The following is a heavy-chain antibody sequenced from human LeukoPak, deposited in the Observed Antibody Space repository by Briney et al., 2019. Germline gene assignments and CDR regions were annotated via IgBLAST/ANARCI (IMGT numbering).Heavy chain of an antibody. Sequence: GGSLRLSCAASGFTFSNYSMNWVRQAPGKGLEWISYIRSSSSTIYYADSVKGRFTISRDNVKNSVYLQMNSLRAEDTAVYYCARDSADCSSITCFPGDYSGQGKLVTVSS. D-gene: IGHD2-2*01. CDR1: GFTFSNYS. V-gene: IGHV3-48*01. CDR2: IRSSSSTI. CDR3: ARDSADCSSITCFPGDY. J-gene: IGHJ4*02.